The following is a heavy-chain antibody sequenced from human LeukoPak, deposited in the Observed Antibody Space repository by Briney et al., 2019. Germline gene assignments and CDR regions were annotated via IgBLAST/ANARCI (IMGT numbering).Heavy chain of an antibody. CDR1: GFTSSSYS. D-gene: IGHD5-12*01. Sequence: PGGSLRLSCAASGFTSSSYSMNWVRQAPGKGLEWVSYISSSSSTIYYADSVKGRFTISRDNAKNSLYLQMNSLRAEDTAVYYCARGHYSGLGVYFDYWGQGTLVTVSS. V-gene: IGHV3-48*01. CDR2: ISSSSSTI. J-gene: IGHJ4*02. CDR3: ARGHYSGLGVYFDY.